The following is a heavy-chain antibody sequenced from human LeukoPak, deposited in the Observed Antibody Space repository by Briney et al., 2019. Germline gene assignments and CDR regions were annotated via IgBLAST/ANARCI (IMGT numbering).Heavy chain of an antibody. CDR3: ARAQGGTVASLAYYFDY. Sequence: GASVKVSCKASGYTFTDYYMHWVRQAPGQGLGCMGWINPNSGGTHFAQKLQGRVTMTRDTSISTAYMELTRLRSDDTAVYYCARAQGGTVASLAYYFDYWGQGTLVTVSS. V-gene: IGHV1-2*02. CDR1: GYTFTDYY. J-gene: IGHJ4*02. CDR2: INPNSGGT. D-gene: IGHD4-23*01.